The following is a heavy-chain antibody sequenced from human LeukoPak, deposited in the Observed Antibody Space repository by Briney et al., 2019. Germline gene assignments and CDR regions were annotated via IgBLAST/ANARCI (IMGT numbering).Heavy chain of an antibody. CDR3: ASLGYCSSNSCYEDC. Sequence: PGGSLRLSCAASGFTFSRYGMHWVRQAPGKGLEWVAVIWNDGSSQYYVDSVKGRFTISRDNSRNTLYLQMNSLRAEDTAMYYCASLGYCSSNSCYEDCWGQGTLVTVSS. J-gene: IGHJ4*02. CDR2: IWNDGSSQ. CDR1: GFTFSRYG. D-gene: IGHD2-2*01. V-gene: IGHV3-33*03.